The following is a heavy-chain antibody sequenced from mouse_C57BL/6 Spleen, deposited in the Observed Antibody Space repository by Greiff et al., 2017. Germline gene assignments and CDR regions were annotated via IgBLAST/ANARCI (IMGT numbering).Heavy chain of an antibody. CDR3: ASDIDY. Sequence: VQLQQSGAELVKPGASLKFSCTASGFNIKDYYMHWVQQRTEQGLEWIGRIDTEGGETKYAPKFQGKTTITADTSTNTVYLQLSSLTSEDTAVYYCASDIDYWGQGTTLTVSS. CDR2: IDTEGGET. CDR1: GFNIKDYY. J-gene: IGHJ2*01. V-gene: IGHV14-2*01.